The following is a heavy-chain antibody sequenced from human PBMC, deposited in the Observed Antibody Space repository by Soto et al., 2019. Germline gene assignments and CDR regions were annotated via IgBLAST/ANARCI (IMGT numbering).Heavy chain of an antibody. V-gene: IGHV3-11*01. CDR3: ASRGNGDFHLIAFDI. J-gene: IGHJ3*02. D-gene: IGHD4-17*01. Sequence: PGGSLRLSCAASGFTFSDYYMSWIRQAPGKGLEWVSYISSSGSTIYYADSVKGRFTISRDNAKNSLYLQMNSLRAEDTAVYYCASRGNGDFHLIAFDIWGQGTMVTVSS. CDR1: GFTFSDYY. CDR2: ISSSGSTI.